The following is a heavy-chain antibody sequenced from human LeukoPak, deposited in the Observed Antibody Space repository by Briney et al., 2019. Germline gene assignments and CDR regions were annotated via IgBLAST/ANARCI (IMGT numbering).Heavy chain of an antibody. D-gene: IGHD3-22*01. V-gene: IGHV4-39*01. Sequence: PSETLSLTCTVSGGSISSSSYYWGWIRQPPGKGLEWIGRIYYSGSTYSNPSLKSRVTISVVTSKNQFSLKLISVTAADAAVYYCSRHVIVVITPDAFDIWGQGTMVTVSS. CDR3: SRHVIVVITPDAFDI. CDR1: GGSISSSSYY. J-gene: IGHJ3*02. CDR2: IYYSGST.